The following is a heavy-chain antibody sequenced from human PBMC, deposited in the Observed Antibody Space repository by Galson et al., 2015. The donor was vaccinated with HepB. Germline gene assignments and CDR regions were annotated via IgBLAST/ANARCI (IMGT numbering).Heavy chain of an antibody. CDR3: ARGDGGNNDDAFDI. J-gene: IGHJ3*02. V-gene: IGHV3-21*01. D-gene: IGHD4-23*01. CDR1: GFTFSSYS. Sequence: SLRLSCAASGFTFSSYSMNWVRQAPGKGLEWVSSISSSSSYIYYADSVKGRFTISRDNAKNSLYLQMNSLRAEDTAVYYCARGDGGNNDDAFDIWGQGTMVTVSS. CDR2: ISSSSSYI.